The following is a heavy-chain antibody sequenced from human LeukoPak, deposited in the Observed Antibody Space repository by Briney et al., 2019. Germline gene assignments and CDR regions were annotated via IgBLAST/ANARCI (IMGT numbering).Heavy chain of an antibody. J-gene: IGHJ4*02. D-gene: IGHD6-13*01. CDR3: ATDYSKPAGDGY. Sequence: ASVKVSCKVSGYTLTELSMHWVRQAPGKGLEWMGGFDPEDGETIYAQKFQGRVTMTEDTSIDTAYMELSSLRSEDTAVYYCATDYSKPAGDGYWGQGTLVTVSS. CDR2: FDPEDGET. CDR1: GYTLTELS. V-gene: IGHV1-24*01.